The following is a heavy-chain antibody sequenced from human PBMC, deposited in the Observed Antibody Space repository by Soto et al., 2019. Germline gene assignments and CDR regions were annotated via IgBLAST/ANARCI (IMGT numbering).Heavy chain of an antibody. CDR3: ATTRRDYYDSSGFNWFDP. V-gene: IGHV5-51*01. J-gene: IGHJ5*02. Sequence: PGDSLKISCKGSGYSLTSYWIGWVRQMPGKGLEWTGIIYPGDSDTRYSPPFQGQVTISADKSISTAYLQWSSLKASDTAMYYCATTRRDYYDSSGFNWFDPWGQGTLVTVSS. CDR1: GYSLTSYW. D-gene: IGHD3-22*01. CDR2: IYPGDSDT.